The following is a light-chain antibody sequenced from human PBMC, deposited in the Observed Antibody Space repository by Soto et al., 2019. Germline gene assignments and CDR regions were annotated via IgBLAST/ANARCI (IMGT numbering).Light chain of an antibody. CDR1: SSNIASNT. J-gene: IGLJ1*01. Sequence: QAVVTQAPSASGTPGQRVSISCSGSSSNIASNTVNWFQQLPGTAPKVLIYSNNQRPSGVPDRFSGSKSGTSASLAISGLQSEDEADYYCAAWDDSLNGYVFGTGTKLNVL. CDR3: AAWDDSLNGYV. CDR2: SNN. V-gene: IGLV1-44*01.